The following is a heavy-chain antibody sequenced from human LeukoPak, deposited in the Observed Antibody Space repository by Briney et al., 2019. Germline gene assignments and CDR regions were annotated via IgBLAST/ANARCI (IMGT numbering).Heavy chain of an antibody. J-gene: IGHJ4*02. V-gene: IGHV4-39*07. CDR2: MYYSGST. CDR1: SGSISSTSYY. CDR3: GREMRCPRGGFDY. Sequence: SETLSLTCTVSSGSISSTSYYWGWIRQPPGMGLEWIGSMYYSGSTYYNPSLKSRVTISVDTSKSQFSLELSSVTAADPAVYYCGREMRCPRGGFDYWEQGTLDNVSS. D-gene: IGHD3-10*01.